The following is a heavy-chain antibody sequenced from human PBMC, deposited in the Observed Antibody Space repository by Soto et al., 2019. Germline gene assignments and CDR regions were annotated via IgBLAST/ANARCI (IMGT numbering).Heavy chain of an antibody. CDR3: ARSYGIQWLVSEGAFDI. V-gene: IGHV1-18*01. CDR1: GYTFTNFG. D-gene: IGHD6-19*01. J-gene: IGHJ3*02. CDR2: ISGYNGNT. Sequence: WASVKVSCKASGYTFTNFGISWVRQAPGQGLEWMGWISGYNGNTNYAQKFQGRVTMTTDTSTSTAYMELRSLRSDDTAVYYCARSYGIQWLVSEGAFDIWGQGTMVTFSS.